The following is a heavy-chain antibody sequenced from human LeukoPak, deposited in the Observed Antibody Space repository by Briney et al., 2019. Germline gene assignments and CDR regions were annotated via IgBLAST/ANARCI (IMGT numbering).Heavy chain of an antibody. CDR2: INPHSGGT. J-gene: IGHJ3*02. Sequence: RASVKVSCKASGYTFTGYYMHWVRQAPGQGLEWMGWINPHSGGTNYAQNFQGRVTMTRDTSISTAYMELSRLRGDDAAAYYCARTGRGIYAFDIWGQGTMVTVSS. CDR3: ARTGRGIYAFDI. D-gene: IGHD3-16*01. V-gene: IGHV1-2*02. CDR1: GYTFTGYY.